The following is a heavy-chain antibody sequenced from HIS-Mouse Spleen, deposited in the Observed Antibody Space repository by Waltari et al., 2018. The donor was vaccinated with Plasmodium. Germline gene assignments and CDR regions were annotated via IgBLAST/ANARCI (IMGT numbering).Heavy chain of an antibody. D-gene: IGHD6-6*01. V-gene: IGHV3-66*01. CDR3: ARGLGSSSHNWFDP. Sequence: EVQLVESGGGLVQPGGSLRLSCAASGFTVSTNYIIWVRQAPGKGLEGVSVVYSGGSTYYADSVKGRFTISRDNSKNTLYLQMNSLRAEDTAVYYCARGLGSSSHNWFDPWGQGTLVTVSS. CDR1: GFTVSTNY. J-gene: IGHJ5*02. CDR2: VYSGGST.